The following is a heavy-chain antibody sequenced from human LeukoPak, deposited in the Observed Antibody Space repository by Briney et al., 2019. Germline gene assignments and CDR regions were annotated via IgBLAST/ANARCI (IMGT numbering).Heavy chain of an antibody. J-gene: IGHJ2*01. D-gene: IGHD1-26*01. CDR1: GGSISSSSYY. CDR3: ARRVYSGSYNWYFDL. Sequence: SETLSLTCTVSGGSISSSSYYWGWIRQPPGKGLEWIGSIYYSGSTYYNPSLKSRVTISVDTSKNQFSLKLSSVTAADTAVHYCARRVYSGSYNWYFDLWGRGTLVTVSS. CDR2: IYYSGST. V-gene: IGHV4-39*01.